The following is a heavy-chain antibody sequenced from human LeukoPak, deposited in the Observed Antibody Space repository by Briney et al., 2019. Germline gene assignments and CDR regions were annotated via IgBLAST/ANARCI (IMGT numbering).Heavy chain of an antibody. J-gene: IGHJ4*02. Sequence: GALRLSCAAAGFTFSKFAMHWVRQAPGKGLEWVAVVSYDGSYKYYADSVKGRFTISRDNSKNTLYLQMNSLRAEDTAVYYCARAPGYGAAYYFDYWGQGTLVTVSS. CDR3: ARAPGYGAAYYFDY. CDR1: GFTFSKFA. V-gene: IGHV3-30*04. D-gene: IGHD1-1*01. CDR2: VSYDGSYK.